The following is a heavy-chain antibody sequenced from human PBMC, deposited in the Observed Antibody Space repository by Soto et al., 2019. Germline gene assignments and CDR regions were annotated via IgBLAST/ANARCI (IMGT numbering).Heavy chain of an antibody. D-gene: IGHD2-15*01. CDR1: GGSISSYY. CDR2: IYTSGST. V-gene: IGHV4-4*07. J-gene: IGHJ6*02. Sequence: SETLSLTCTVSGGSISSYYWSWIRQPAGKGLEWIGRIYTSGSTNYNPSLKSRVTMSVDTSKNQFSLKLSSVTAADTAVYYCARDSRYCSGGSCYYYYGMDVWGQGTTVTVYS. CDR3: ARDSRYCSGGSCYYYYGMDV.